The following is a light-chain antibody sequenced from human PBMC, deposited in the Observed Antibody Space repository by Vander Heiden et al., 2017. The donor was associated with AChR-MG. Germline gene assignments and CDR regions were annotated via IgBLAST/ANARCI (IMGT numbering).Light chain of an antibody. CDR1: QSISRY. V-gene: IGKV1-39*01. Sequence: DIQITQSSSSLSASIGDRVTITCRASQSISRYLNWYQQKPGKAPKFLIYAASSLQSGVPSRFSGSGSGTDFTLTISSLQPEDFATYYCQQSDRTPPYTFGQGTKLEIK. J-gene: IGKJ2*01. CDR3: QQSDRTPPYT. CDR2: AAS.